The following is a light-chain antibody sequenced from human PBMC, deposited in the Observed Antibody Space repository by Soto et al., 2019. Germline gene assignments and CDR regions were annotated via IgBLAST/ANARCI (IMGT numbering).Light chain of an antibody. CDR2: TDY. Sequence: QSVLTQPPSASGTPGQRVVISCSGSNSNIGTYTVNWYQQLPGTAPRLLIYTDYQRPSGVPDRFSGSKSGTSASLAISGLQSEDVADYYCASWDDSLSGGVFGGATKLTVL. J-gene: IGLJ3*02. V-gene: IGLV1-44*01. CDR3: ASWDDSLSGGV. CDR1: NSNIGTYT.